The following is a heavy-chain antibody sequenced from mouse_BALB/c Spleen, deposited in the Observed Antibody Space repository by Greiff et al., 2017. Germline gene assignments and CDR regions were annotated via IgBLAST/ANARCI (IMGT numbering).Heavy chain of an antibody. Sequence: EVMLVESGPELVKPGASVKIPCKASGYTFTDYNMDWVKQSHGKSLEWIGDINPNNGGTIYNQKFKGKATLTVDKSSSTAYMELRSLTSEDTAVYYCARRWLLPYYYAMDYWGQGTSVTVSS. V-gene: IGHV1-18*01. CDR1: GYTFTDYN. CDR2: INPNNGGT. J-gene: IGHJ4*01. CDR3: ARRWLLPYYYAMDY. D-gene: IGHD2-3*01.